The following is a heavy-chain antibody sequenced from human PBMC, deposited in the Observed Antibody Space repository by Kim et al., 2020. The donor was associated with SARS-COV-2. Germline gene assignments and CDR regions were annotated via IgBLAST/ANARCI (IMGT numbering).Heavy chain of an antibody. V-gene: IGHV4-39*01. Sequence: TPSAKRRVPISVDTSKNQFSLKLSSVTAADTAVYYCARGMTTVSNHFDYWGQGTLVTISS. J-gene: IGHJ4*02. D-gene: IGHD4-4*01. CDR3: ARGMTTVSNHFDY.